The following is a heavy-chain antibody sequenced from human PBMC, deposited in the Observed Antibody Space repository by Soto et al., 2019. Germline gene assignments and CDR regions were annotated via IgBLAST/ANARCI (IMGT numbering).Heavy chain of an antibody. Sequence: GGSLRLSCVASEFTFSTYNMNWVRQAPGKGLEWVSYISGSSGTIYYGDSVEGRFTVSRDNAKKSLYLQMNSLRDDDTAVYYCARVRGNLVTHYLDSWGQGTLVTVSS. D-gene: IGHD3-16*01. CDR3: ARVRGNLVTHYLDS. V-gene: IGHV3-48*02. J-gene: IGHJ4*02. CDR2: ISGSSGTI. CDR1: EFTFSTYN.